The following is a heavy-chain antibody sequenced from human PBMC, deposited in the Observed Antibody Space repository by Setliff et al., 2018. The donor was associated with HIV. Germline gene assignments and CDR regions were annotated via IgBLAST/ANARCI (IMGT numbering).Heavy chain of an antibody. CDR2: MNPNSGDT. V-gene: IGHV1-8*01. J-gene: IGHJ6*03. D-gene: IGHD5-18*01. CDR3: ARGPVDTAMVRGDYLYYMDV. CDR1: GYTFTSYD. Sequence: ASVKVSCKASGYTFTSYDINWVRQATGQGLEWMGWMNPNSGDTGYAQKFQGRVTMTRSTSISTAYMELSSLKSEDTAVYYCARGPVDTAMVRGDYLYYMDVWGKGTTGTVSS.